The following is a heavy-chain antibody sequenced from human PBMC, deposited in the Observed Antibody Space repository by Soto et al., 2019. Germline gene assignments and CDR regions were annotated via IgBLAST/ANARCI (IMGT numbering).Heavy chain of an antibody. D-gene: IGHD6-13*01. V-gene: IGHV1-18*01. CDR2: ISAYNGNT. J-gene: IGHJ5*02. Sequence: ASVKVSCKASGYTFTSYGISWVRQAPGQGLEWMGWISAYNGNTNYAQKLQGRVTMTTDTSTSTAYMELRSLRSDDTAVYYCARWVPSPSKSIAAEGFDPWGQGTLVTVSS. CDR1: GYTFTSYG. CDR3: ARWVPSPSKSIAAEGFDP.